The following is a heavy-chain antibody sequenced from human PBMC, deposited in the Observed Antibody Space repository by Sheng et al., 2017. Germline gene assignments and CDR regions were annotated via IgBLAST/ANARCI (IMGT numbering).Heavy chain of an antibody. CDR1: GGSFSGYY. Sequence: QVQLQQWGAGLLKPSETLSLTCAVYGGSFSGYYWSWIRQPPGKGLEWIGEINHSGSTNYNPSLKSRLTISVDTSKNQFSLKLSSVTAADTAVYYCARGPSRSRRVSGYFDLWGRGTLVIVSS. V-gene: IGHV4-34*01. J-gene: IGHJ2*01. CDR2: INHSGST. CDR3: ARGPSRSRRVSGYFDL. D-gene: IGHD1-26*01.